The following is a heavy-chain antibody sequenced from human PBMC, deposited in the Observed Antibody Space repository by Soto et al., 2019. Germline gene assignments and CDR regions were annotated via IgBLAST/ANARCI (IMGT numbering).Heavy chain of an antibody. V-gene: IGHV3-48*01. J-gene: IGHJ6*03. Sequence: GGSLRLSCAASGFTFSSYSMNWVRQAPGKGLEWVSYISSSSSTIYYADSVKGRFTISRDNAKNSLYLQMNSLRAEDTAVYYCARDLYDFWTYYYYMDVWGKGTTVTVSS. CDR3: ARDLYDFWTYYYYMDV. CDR2: ISSSSSTI. D-gene: IGHD3-3*01. CDR1: GFTFSSYS.